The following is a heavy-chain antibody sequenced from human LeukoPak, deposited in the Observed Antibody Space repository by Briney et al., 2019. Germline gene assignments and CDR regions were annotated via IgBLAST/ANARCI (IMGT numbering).Heavy chain of an antibody. CDR1: GFTFHSAW. CDR2: IKSNTDGGTT. Sequence: PGGSLRLSCAASGFTFHSAWMNWVRQAPGKGLEWVGRIKSNTDGGTTDYAAPVKGRFTISRDDSKNTLYLQMNSLKTEDTAVYYCTTDLLGYWGQGTLVTVSS. D-gene: IGHD2-15*01. V-gene: IGHV3-15*01. J-gene: IGHJ4*02. CDR3: TTDLLGY.